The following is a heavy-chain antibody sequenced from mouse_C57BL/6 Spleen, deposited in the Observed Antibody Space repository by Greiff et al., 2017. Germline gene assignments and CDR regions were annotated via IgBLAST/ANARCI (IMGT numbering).Heavy chain of an antibody. Sequence: VQLQQSGAELARPGASVKLSCKASGYTFTSYGISWVKQRTGQGLEWIGEIYPRSGNTYYNEKFKGKATLTADKSSSTAYMELRSLTSEDSAVYFCAPLYDYDDAYWGQGTLVTVSA. CDR3: APLYDYDDAY. J-gene: IGHJ3*01. V-gene: IGHV1-81*01. CDR2: IYPRSGNT. CDR1: GYTFTSYG. D-gene: IGHD2-4*01.